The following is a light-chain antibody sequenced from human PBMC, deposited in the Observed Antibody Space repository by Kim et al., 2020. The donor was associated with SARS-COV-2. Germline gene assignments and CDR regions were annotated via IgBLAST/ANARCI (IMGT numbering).Light chain of an antibody. CDR1: QSVSSN. CDR2: GAS. V-gene: IGKV3-15*01. CDR3: QQYNNWPPYT. Sequence: EIVMTQSPATLSVSPGERATLSCRASQSVSSNLAWYQQKPGQAPRLLIYGASARATGIPARFSGRGSGTDFTLTISSLQSEDFAVYYCQQYNNWPPYTFGQGTKLEI. J-gene: IGKJ2*01.